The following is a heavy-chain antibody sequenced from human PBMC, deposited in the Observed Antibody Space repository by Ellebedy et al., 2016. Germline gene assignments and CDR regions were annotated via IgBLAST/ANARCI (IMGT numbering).Heavy chain of an antibody. V-gene: IGHV1-46*01. CDR3: ARERGWELTSAVAFDI. CDR2: INPSGGST. J-gene: IGHJ3*02. Sequence: ASVKVSCXASGYTFTSYYMHWVRQAPGQGLEWMGIINPSGGSTSYAQKFQGRVTMTRDTSTSTVYMELRSLRSDDTAVYYCARERGWELTSAVAFDIWGQGTMVTVSS. CDR1: GYTFTSYY. D-gene: IGHD1-26*01.